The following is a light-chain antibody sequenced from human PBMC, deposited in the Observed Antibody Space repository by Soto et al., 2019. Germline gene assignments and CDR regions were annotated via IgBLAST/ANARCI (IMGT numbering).Light chain of an antibody. V-gene: IGKV3-11*01. CDR3: QQRSNWPLT. CDR1: QSVSIY. Sequence: EIVLTQSPATLSLSPGERASLSCRASQSVSIYLSWYQHKPGHAPRLLICDASNTATGIPARFSGSASGTDFTLTISRQAPEDFAVYYCQQRSNWPLTFGGGTKVDI. J-gene: IGKJ4*01. CDR2: DAS.